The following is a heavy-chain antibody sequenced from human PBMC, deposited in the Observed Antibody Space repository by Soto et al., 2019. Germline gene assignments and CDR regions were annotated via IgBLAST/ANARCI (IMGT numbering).Heavy chain of an antibody. Sequence: SETLSLTCTVSGGSISSSSYYWGWIRQPPGKGLEWIGSIYYSGSTYYNPSLKSRVTISVDTSKNQFSLKLSSVTASDTAVYYCARLGYNPPWDDYWGQGTRVTVSS. CDR3: ARLGYNPPWDDY. D-gene: IGHD5-12*01. CDR2: IYYSGST. CDR1: GGSISSSSYY. V-gene: IGHV4-39*01. J-gene: IGHJ4*02.